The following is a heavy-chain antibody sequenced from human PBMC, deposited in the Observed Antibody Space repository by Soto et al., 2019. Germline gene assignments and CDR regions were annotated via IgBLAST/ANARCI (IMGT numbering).Heavy chain of an antibody. CDR2: FDPEDGET. CDR3: ATGLIPYYYDSSGYPVDY. CDR1: GYTLTELS. V-gene: IGHV1-24*01. D-gene: IGHD3-22*01. Sequence: GASVKVSCKVSGYTLTELSMHWVRQAPGKGLEWMGGFDPEDGETIYAQKFQGRVTMTEDTSTDTAYMELSSLRSEDTAVYYCATGLIPYYYDSSGYPVDYWGLGTLVTVSS. J-gene: IGHJ4*02.